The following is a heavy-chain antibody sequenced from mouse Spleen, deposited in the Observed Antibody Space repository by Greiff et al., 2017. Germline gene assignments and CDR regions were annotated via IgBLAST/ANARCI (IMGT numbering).Heavy chain of an antibody. CDR3: TTFYAPGFAY. CDR1: GFNIKDDY. V-gene: IGHV14-4*01. D-gene: IGHD2-3*01. CDR2: IDPENGDT. Sequence: EVKLMESGAELVRPGASVKLSCTASGFNIKDDYMHWVKQRPEQGLEWIGWIDPENGDTEYASKFQGKATITADTSSNTAYLQLSSLTSEDTAVYYCTTFYAPGFAYWGQGTLVTVSA. J-gene: IGHJ3*01.